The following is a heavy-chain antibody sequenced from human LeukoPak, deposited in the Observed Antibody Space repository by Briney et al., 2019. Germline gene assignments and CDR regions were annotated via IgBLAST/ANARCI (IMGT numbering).Heavy chain of an antibody. CDR3: ARSYCSSTSCRPHFDY. J-gene: IGHJ4*02. V-gene: IGHV3-23*01. CDR1: GFTFSNYA. CDR2: ISGSGFST. D-gene: IGHD2-2*01. Sequence: GGSLRLSCTASGFTFSNYAMSWVRQAPGKGLEWVSSISGSGFSTYYADSVKGRFTISRDNSKNSLYLQMTSLRAEDTAVYYCARSYCSSTSCRPHFDYWGQGTLVTVSS.